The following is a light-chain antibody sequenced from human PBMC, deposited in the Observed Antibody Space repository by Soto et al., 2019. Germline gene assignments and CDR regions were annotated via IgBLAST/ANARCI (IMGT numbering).Light chain of an antibody. CDR1: PGISTY. Sequence: DIQLTQSPSFLSASVGARVTITCRASPGISTYLAWYQQKSGKAPKLLIYVASTLQSGIPSRFRGSGSGTEFTVTISSLQPEDLATYYCQQLYSYPYTFGQGTKLEI. CDR3: QQLYSYPYT. J-gene: IGKJ2*01. V-gene: IGKV1-9*01. CDR2: VAS.